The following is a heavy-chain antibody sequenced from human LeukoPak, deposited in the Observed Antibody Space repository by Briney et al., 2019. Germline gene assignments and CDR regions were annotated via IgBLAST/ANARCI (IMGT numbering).Heavy chain of an antibody. CDR3: ARYDSSGYYYWYIDL. J-gene: IGHJ2*01. CDR2: ISAYNGNT. V-gene: IGHV1-18*01. Sequence: ASVKVSCKASGYTFTSYGISWVRQAPGQGLEWMGWISAYNGNTNYAQKLQGRVTMTTDTSTSTAYMELRSLRSDDTAVYYCARYDSSGYYYWYIDLWGRGTLVTVSS. CDR1: GYTFTSYG. D-gene: IGHD3-22*01.